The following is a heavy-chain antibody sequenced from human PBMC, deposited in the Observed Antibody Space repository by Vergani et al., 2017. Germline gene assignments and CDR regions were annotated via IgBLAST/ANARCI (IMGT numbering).Heavy chain of an antibody. Sequence: QVQLVQSGAEVKKPGASVKVSCKASGYTFTGYYMHWVRQAPGQGLEWMGWIIPILGIANYAQKFQGRVTITADKSTSTAYMELSSLRSEDTAVYYCARDVPSEYVSWGQGTLVTVSS. D-gene: IGHD6-6*01. CDR1: GYTFTGYY. J-gene: IGHJ4*02. CDR3: ARDVPSEYVS. CDR2: IIPILGIA. V-gene: IGHV1-69*09.